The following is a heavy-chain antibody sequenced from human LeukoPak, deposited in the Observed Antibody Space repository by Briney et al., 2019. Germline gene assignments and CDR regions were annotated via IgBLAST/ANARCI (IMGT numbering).Heavy chain of an antibody. CDR3: ARGGIVVPDPEY. J-gene: IGHJ4*02. CDR2: ISSSGSAI. D-gene: IGHD6-19*01. CDR1: GFTFSDYY. Sequence: PGGPLRLSCAASGFTFSDYYMSWFRQAPGKGLEWVSYISSSGSAIYYADSVKVRFTISRDNAKNSLYLQMNSLRVEDTAVFYCARGGIVVPDPEYWGQGTLVTVSS. V-gene: IGHV3-11*04.